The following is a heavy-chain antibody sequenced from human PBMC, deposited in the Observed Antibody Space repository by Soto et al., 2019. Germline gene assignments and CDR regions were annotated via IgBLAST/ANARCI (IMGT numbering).Heavy chain of an antibody. CDR2: IDPSDSYT. D-gene: IGHD6-19*01. Sequence: PXGCLKISCNGCGYSFTSYWISWVRQMPGKGLEWMGRIDPSDSYTNYSPSFQGHVTISADKSISTAYLQWSSLKASDTAIYYCARLSIAVAPGDYWGQGTLVTVSS. V-gene: IGHV5-10-1*01. CDR1: GYSFTSYW. J-gene: IGHJ4*02. CDR3: ARLSIAVAPGDY.